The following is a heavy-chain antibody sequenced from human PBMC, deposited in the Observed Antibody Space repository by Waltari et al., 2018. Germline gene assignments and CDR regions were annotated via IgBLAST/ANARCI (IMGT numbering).Heavy chain of an antibody. CDR3: ARVKREQQLALYFDY. Sequence: QVQLQESGPGLVKPSGTLSHTCAVSGGSISSSNWWSGVRQPPGNGLEWIGEIYHSGSTNYNPSLKSRVTISVDKSKIQFSLKLSSVTAADTAVYYCARVKREQQLALYFDYWGQGTLVTVSS. J-gene: IGHJ4*02. CDR1: GGSISSSNW. D-gene: IGHD6-13*01. CDR2: IYHSGST. V-gene: IGHV4-4*02.